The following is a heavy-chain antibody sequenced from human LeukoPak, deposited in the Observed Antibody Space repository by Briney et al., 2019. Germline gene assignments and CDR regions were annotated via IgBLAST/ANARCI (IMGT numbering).Heavy chain of an antibody. J-gene: IGHJ3*02. D-gene: IGHD2-2*01. CDR2: ISWNSGSI. CDR1: GFTFDDYA. V-gene: IGHV3-9*01. CDR3: AKDPLFRCSSTSRYLRVAFDI. Sequence: GGSLRLSCAASGFTFDDYAMHWVRQAPGKGLEWVSGISWNSGSIGYADSVKGRFTISRDNAKNSLYLQMNSLRAEDTALYYCAKDPLFRCSSTSRYLRVAFDIWGQGTMVTVSS.